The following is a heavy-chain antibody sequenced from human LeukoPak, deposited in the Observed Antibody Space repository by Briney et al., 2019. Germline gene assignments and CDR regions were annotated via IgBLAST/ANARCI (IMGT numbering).Heavy chain of an antibody. Sequence: SETLSLTCTVSGGSISSYYWSWIRQPPGKGLEWIGYIYYSGSTNYNPSLKSRVTISVDTSKNQFSLKLSSVTAADTAVYYCARRGKIRYSANWFAPGGKGPLVTVP. V-gene: IGHV4-59*01. CDR1: GGSISSYY. D-gene: IGHD3-9*01. J-gene: IGHJ5*02. CDR2: IYYSGST. CDR3: ARRGKIRYSANWFAP.